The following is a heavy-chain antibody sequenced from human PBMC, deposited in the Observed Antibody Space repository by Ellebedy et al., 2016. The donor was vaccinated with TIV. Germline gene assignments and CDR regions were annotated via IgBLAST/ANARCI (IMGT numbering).Heavy chain of an antibody. Sequence: GESLKISCAASGFTFSSYGMHWVRQAPGKGLEWVAVIWYDGSNKYYADSVKGRFTISRDNSKNTLYLQMNSLRAEDTAVYYCARSMIPHKGDYYYGMDVWGQGTTVTVSS. CDR2: IWYDGSNK. D-gene: IGHD3-22*01. J-gene: IGHJ6*02. CDR1: GFTFSSYG. CDR3: ARSMIPHKGDYYYGMDV. V-gene: IGHV3-33*08.